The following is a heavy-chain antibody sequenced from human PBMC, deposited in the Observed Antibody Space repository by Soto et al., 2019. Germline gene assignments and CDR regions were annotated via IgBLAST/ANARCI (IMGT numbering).Heavy chain of an antibody. CDR1: GYTFTSYG. CDR3: ASQSRGADLDY. CDR2: ISAYNGNT. V-gene: IGHV1-18*01. Sequence: GASVKVSCKASGYTFTSYGISWVRQAPGQGLEWMGRISAYNGNTNYAQKLQGRVTMTTDTSTSTAYMELRSLRSDDTAVYYCASQSRGADLDYWGQGTLVTVSS. J-gene: IGHJ4*02.